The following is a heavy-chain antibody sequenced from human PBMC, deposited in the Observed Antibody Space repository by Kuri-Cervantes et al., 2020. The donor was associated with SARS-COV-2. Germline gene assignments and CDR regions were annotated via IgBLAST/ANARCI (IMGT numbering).Heavy chain of an antibody. CDR3: AREDSYGYGDY. V-gene: IGHV3-21*01. CDR2: ISSSSSYI. CDR1: GFTFSSYS. J-gene: IGHJ4*02. D-gene: IGHD5-18*01. Sequence: LSLTCAASGFTFSSYSMNWVRQAPGKGLEWVSSISSSSSYIYYADSVKGRLTISRDNAKNSLYLQMNSLRAEDTAVYYCAREDSYGYGDYWGQGTLVTVSS.